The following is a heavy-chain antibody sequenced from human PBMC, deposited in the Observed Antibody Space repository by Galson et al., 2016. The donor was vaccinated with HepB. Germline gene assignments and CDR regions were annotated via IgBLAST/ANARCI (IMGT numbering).Heavy chain of an antibody. CDR1: GFTFKSSA. CDR2: ISHDGTTK. V-gene: IGHV3-30*18. J-gene: IGHJ4*02. D-gene: IGHD5-12*01. CDR3: AKRAKYSGNDFDS. Sequence: SLRLSCAASGFTFKSSAIHWVRQAPGRGLEWVAVISHDGTTKHYTDSVKGRSTISRDNSQNALFLQMNALQPEDTAVYYCAKRAKYSGNDFDSWGLGTLVVVSS.